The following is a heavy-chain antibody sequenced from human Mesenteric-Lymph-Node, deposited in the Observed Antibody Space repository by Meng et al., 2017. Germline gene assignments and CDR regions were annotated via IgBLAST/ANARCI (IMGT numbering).Heavy chain of an antibody. V-gene: IGHV1-18*01. CDR2: ISAYNGNR. Sequence: QVQRVQSGPEVKKPGASLKVSCKASGYTFTDFGISWVRQAPGQGLEWMGWISAYNGNRDYAQKFQGRVTMTTDTSTSTTYLELRNLGSDDTAVFYCTRDLGGAPGSFFDFWGQGTLVTVSS. J-gene: IGHJ4*02. CDR3: TRDLGGAPGSFFDF. CDR1: GYTFTDFG. D-gene: IGHD3-10*01.